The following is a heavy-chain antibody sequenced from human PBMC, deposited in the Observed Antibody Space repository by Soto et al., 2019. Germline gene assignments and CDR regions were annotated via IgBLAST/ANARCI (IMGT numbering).Heavy chain of an antibody. J-gene: IGHJ4*02. D-gene: IGHD2-15*01. CDR1: GDSLSINSAA. Sequence: PXQTLGLAWAISGDSLSINSAACNWIRQSPSRGLEWLVRTYYRSKWYNNYAVSLKSRITINPYTYKNQFSLQLNSVNPEDKAVYYCARVDQGFDYWGQGTLVTVCS. CDR3: ARVDQGFDY. V-gene: IGHV6-1*01. CDR2: TYYRSKWYN.